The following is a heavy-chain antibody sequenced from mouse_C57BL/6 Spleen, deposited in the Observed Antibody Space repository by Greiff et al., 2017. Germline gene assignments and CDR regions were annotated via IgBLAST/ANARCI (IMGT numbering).Heavy chain of an antibody. CDR3: ARQLRLRGFAY. Sequence: QVQLQQSGAELVRPGASVKLSCKASGYTFTDYYINWVKQRPGQGLEWIARIYPGSGNPYYNEKFKGKATLTAEKSSSTAYMQLSSLTSEDSAVYFCARQLRLRGFAYWGQGTLVTVSA. V-gene: IGHV1-76*01. D-gene: IGHD3-2*02. CDR1: GYTFTDYY. J-gene: IGHJ3*01. CDR2: IYPGSGNP.